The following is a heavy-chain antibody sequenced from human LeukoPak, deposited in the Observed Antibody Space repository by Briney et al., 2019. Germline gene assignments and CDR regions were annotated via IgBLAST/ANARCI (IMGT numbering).Heavy chain of an antibody. D-gene: IGHD2-15*01. CDR3: VRVRHPTGGPWVVGQTAYFQH. Sequence: SETLPLTCTVSVGSISSSSYYWGWIRQPPGKGLEWIGSIYYSGSTYYNPSLKSRVTISVDTSKNQFSLKLSSVTAADTAVYYCVRVRHPTGGPWVVGQTAYFQHWSQGTLVTVSS. V-gene: IGHV4-39*01. J-gene: IGHJ1*01. CDR1: VGSISSSSYY. CDR2: IYYSGST.